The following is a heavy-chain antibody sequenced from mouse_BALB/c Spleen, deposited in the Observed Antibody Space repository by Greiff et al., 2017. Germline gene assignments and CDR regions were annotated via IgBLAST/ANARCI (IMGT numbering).Heavy chain of an antibody. V-gene: IGHV5-4*02. J-gene: IGHJ4*01. Sequence: EVKVVESGGGLVKPGGSLKLSCAASGFTFSDYYMYWVRQTPEKRLEWVATISDGGSYTYYPDSVKGRFTISRDNAKNNLYLQMSSLKSEDTAMYYCARQLGLRGDYAMDYWGQGTSVTVSS. CDR3: ARQLGLRGDYAMDY. CDR1: GFTFSDYY. D-gene: IGHD3-1*01. CDR2: ISDGGSYT.